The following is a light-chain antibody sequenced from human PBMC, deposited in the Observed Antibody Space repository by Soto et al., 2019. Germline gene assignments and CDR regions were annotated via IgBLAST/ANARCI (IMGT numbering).Light chain of an antibody. CDR3: GTWDSSLRGV. CDR2: ENN. J-gene: IGLJ2*01. Sequence: QSVLTQPPSVSAAPGQKVTISCSGSSSNIGNNYVSWYQQLPGTAPKLLIYENNKRPSGIPDRFSGSKSGTSATLGITGLQTGDEADYYCGTWDSSLRGVFGGGTKVTVL. V-gene: IGLV1-51*02. CDR1: SSNIGNNY.